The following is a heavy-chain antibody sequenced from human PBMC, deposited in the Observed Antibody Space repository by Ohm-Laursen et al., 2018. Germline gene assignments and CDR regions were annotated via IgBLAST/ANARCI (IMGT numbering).Heavy chain of an antibody. V-gene: IGHV1-69*04. Sequence: SVKVSCKASGGTFSSYAISWVRQAPGQGLEWMGRIIPILGIANYAQKFQGRVTITADKSTSTAYMELSSLRSEDTAVYYCARDSSYSSGWTPVGYWGQGTLVTVSS. CDR3: ARDSSYSSGWTPVGY. CDR1: GGTFSSYA. D-gene: IGHD6-19*01. J-gene: IGHJ4*02. CDR2: IIPILGIA.